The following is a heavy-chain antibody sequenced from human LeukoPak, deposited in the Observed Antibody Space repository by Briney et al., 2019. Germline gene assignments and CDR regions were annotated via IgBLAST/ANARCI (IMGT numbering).Heavy chain of an antibody. D-gene: IGHD5-18*01. CDR2: INPNSGGT. CDR1: GYTFTGYY. Sequence: ASVKVSCKASGYTFTGYYMHWVRQAPGQGLEWMGWINPNSGGTNYAQKFQGRVTMTRDTSISTAYMELSRLRSDDTAVYYCARRGYSYGFSSLDWFDPWGQGTLVTVSS. V-gene: IGHV1-2*02. J-gene: IGHJ5*02. CDR3: ARRGYSYGFSSLDWFDP.